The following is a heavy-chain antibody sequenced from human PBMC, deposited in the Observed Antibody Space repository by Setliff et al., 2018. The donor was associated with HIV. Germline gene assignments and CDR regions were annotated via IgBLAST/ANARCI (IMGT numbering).Heavy chain of an antibody. Sequence: SETLSLTCNVSSGSVNNYWWTWIRQPPGKGLEWIGFVSYTGTTRYSPSLRSRISISIDASKNKFSLQLSSVTAADTAVYYCARQSTTSRDFDSWGQGTLVTVSS. CDR3: ARQSTTSRDFDS. V-gene: IGHV4-30-4*08. D-gene: IGHD2-2*01. CDR1: SGSVNNYW. CDR2: VSYTGTT. J-gene: IGHJ4*02.